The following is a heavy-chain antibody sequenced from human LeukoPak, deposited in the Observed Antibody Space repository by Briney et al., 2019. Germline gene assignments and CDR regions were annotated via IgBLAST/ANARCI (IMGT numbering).Heavy chain of an antibody. CDR3: AKDYQWLLDY. D-gene: IGHD6-19*01. J-gene: IGHJ4*02. CDR1: GFTFSSYS. CDR2: ISYDGSNK. Sequence: PGGSLRLSCAASGFTFSSYSMNWVRQAPGKGLEWVAVISYDGSNKYYADSVKGRFTISRDNSKNTLYLQMNSLRAEDTAVYYCAKDYQWLLDYWGQGTLVTVSS. V-gene: IGHV3-30*18.